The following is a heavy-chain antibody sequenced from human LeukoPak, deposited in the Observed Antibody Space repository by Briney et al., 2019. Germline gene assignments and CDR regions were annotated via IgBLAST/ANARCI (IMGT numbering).Heavy chain of an antibody. CDR3: ARDGHDYGGNYYYYMDV. J-gene: IGHJ6*03. V-gene: IGHV1-69*06. D-gene: IGHD4-23*01. CDR1: GGTFSRYA. Sequence: VASVKVSCKASGGTFSRYAISWGRQAPGQGREWMGGIIPIFGTANYAQKFQGRVTITAEKSPSTAYMELSSLRSEDTAVYYCARDGHDYGGNYYYYMDVWGKGTTVTVSS. CDR2: IIPIFGTA.